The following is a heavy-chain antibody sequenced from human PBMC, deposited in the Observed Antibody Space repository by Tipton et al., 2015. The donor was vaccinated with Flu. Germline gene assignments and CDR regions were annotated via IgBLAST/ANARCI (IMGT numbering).Heavy chain of an antibody. D-gene: IGHD2-8*01. CDR2: IYPGDSQT. CDR3: ASNVNVFAFDV. CDR1: GYSFTNHW. J-gene: IGHJ3*01. Sequence: QLVQSGVEVKKPGESLKISCRGSGYSFTNHWIGWVRQLPGKGLEWMGIIYPGDSQTTYSPSFQGRVTISADMSTSTAHLQWTSLQASDTAMYYCASNVNVFAFDVGGQGTMVTVSS. V-gene: IGHV5-51*03.